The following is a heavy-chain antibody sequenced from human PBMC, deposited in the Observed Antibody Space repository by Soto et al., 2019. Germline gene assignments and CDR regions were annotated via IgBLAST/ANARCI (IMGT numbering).Heavy chain of an antibody. CDR2: ISGSGATS. Sequence: PGGSLRLSCTASGFNFNNQAMSWIRQAPGKGLEWVSTISGSGATSLYADSVKGRFTIFKDSSQAYLDLKSLRVEDSATYYCAKTGTMVVVTVQPRWFDSWGRGTLVTVSS. J-gene: IGHJ5*01. V-gene: IGHV3-23*01. CDR1: GFNFNNQA. D-gene: IGHD2-21*02. CDR3: AKTGTMVVVTVQPRWFDS.